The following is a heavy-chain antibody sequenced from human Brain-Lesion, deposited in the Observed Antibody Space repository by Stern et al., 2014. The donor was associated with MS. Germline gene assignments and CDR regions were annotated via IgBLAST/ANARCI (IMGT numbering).Heavy chain of an antibody. CDR3: ARVPGGVFGGMDV. CDR1: GYTFTDYF. CDR2: LNPYSGDT. J-gene: IGHJ6*02. Sequence: QVQLVQSGAEVKKPGASVKVSCKASGYTFTDYFMHWVRQAPGQGLEWLGWLNPYSGDTKYAQKFQGWVTMTRDSSISTAYMELNSLRSDDTAVYYCARVPGGVFGGMDVWGQGTTVT. V-gene: IGHV1-2*04. D-gene: IGHD4-23*01.